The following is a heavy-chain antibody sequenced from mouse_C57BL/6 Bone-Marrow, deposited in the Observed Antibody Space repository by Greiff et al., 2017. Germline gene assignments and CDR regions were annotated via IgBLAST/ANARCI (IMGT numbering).Heavy chain of an antibody. D-gene: IGHD1-1*01. CDR3: ARSTVVDFDY. Sequence: EVKLQESGAELVKPGASVKLSCTASGFNIKDYYMHWVKQRTEQGLEWIGRIDPEDGETKYASKLQGKATITADTSSNTAYLQLSSLTSEDTAVYYCARSTVVDFDYWGQGTTLTVSS. J-gene: IGHJ2*01. CDR1: GFNIKDYY. V-gene: IGHV14-2*01. CDR2: IDPEDGET.